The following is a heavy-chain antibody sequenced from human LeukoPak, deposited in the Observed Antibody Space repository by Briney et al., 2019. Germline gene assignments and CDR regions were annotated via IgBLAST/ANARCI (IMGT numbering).Heavy chain of an antibody. CDR1: GFTFSSYS. CDR2: ISSSSSYI. J-gene: IGHJ4*02. CDR3: AKAAVGTVIDY. V-gene: IGHV3-21*01. Sequence: GGSLRLSCAASGFTFSSYSMNWVRQAPGKGLEWVSSISSSSSYIYYADSVKGRFTISRENAKNSLYLQMNSLRAEDTAVYYCAKAAVGTVIDYWGQGTLVTVSS. D-gene: IGHD6-13*01.